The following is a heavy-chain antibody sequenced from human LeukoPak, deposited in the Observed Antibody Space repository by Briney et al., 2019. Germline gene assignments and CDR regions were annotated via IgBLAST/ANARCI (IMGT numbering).Heavy chain of an antibody. CDR2: IFGSGGSA. J-gene: IGHJ4*02. CDR1: GFTFGSYA. V-gene: IGHV3-23*01. CDR3: GKTTTGYSSGQKPAWPVDY. D-gene: IGHD6-19*01. Sequence: GGSLTLACEASGFTFGSYAMYWVRQAPGKGLEWVAGIFGSGGSAHYADSAKGRFTISRDNSKNTVYLQINSLRAEDTAVYYCGKTTTGYSSGQKPAWPVDYWRQGTLVTVSS.